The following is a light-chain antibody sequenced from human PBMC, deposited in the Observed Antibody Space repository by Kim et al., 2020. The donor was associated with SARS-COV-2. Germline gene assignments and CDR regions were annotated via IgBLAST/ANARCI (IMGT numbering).Light chain of an antibody. J-gene: IGKJ2*01. V-gene: IGKV1-5*03. CDR1: HSISSW. CDR3: QQYDSYPHT. Sequence: SASVGDRVTITCRASHSISSWLAWYQQKPGKAPKLLIYKASNLQSGVPSRFSGGGSETEFTLTINSLQTDDSATYHCQQYDSYPHTFGRGTKLEIK. CDR2: KAS.